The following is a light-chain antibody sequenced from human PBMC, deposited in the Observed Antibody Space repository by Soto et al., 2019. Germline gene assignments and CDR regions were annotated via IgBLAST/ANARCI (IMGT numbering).Light chain of an antibody. CDR3: QQSHSTLLT. CDR1: QNINTY. V-gene: IGKV1-39*01. Sequence: DIQMTQSPSSLSASVGDRVTITCRASQNINTYLNWYQQKPGRPPKVLIYASSRLQSGVPSRFSGSGSGTEFTLTINSLQPEDFGTYYCQQSHSTLLTFGGGTKVEIK. CDR2: ASS. J-gene: IGKJ4*01.